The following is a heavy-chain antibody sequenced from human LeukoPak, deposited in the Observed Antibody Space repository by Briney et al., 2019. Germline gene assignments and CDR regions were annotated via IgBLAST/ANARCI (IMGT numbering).Heavy chain of an antibody. CDR1: GFTFSSYS. CDR3: GRGYGSGGSGYVFDY. J-gene: IGHJ4*02. D-gene: IGHD2-15*01. CDR2: ISSSSSTI. Sequence: PGGSLRLSCAASGFTFSSYSMNWVRQAPGKGLEWVSYISSSSSTIYYADSVKGRFTISRDNAKNSLYLQMNSLRAEDTAVYYFGRGYGSGGSGYVFDYWGQGTLSPSPQ. V-gene: IGHV3-48*01.